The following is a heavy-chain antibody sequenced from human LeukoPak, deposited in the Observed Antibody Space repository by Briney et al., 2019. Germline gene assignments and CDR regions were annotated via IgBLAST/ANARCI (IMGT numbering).Heavy chain of an antibody. V-gene: IGHV3-15*01. CDR3: TKILWFGELFMDV. D-gene: IGHD3-10*01. CDR1: GFTFSNAW. CDR2: IKSKTDGGTT. J-gene: IGHJ6*03. Sequence: GGSLRLSCAASGFTFSNAWMSWVRQAPGKGLEWVGRIKSKTDGGTTDYAAPVKGRFTISRDDSKNTLYLQMNSLKTEDTAVYYCTKILWFGELFMDVWGKGTTVTVSS.